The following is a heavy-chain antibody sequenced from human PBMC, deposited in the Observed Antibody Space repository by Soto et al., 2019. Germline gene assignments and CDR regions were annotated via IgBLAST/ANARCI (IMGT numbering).Heavy chain of an antibody. D-gene: IGHD2-2*01. CDR1: GGSISSYY. J-gene: IGHJ6*02. Sequence: PPETLSLTCTVSGGSISSYYWDWIRQPPGKGLEWIGYIYYSGSTNYNPSLKSRVTISVDMSKNQFSLRLSSVTAADTAVYYCARVPTHCNISTCYPYYYGKDVWGQGTTVTVSS. CDR2: IYYSGST. CDR3: ARVPTHCNISTCYPYYYGKDV. V-gene: IGHV4-59*01.